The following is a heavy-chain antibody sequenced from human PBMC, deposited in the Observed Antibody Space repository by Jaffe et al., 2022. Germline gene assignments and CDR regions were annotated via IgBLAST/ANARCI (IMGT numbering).Heavy chain of an antibody. Sequence: QLQLQESGPGLVKPSETLSLTCTVSGGSISSTTYSWGWIRQPPGKGLEWIGTIYYTGSTYYNPSLESRVTASVDTSKNQFSLKVSSVTAADSAVYYCARHQFSSADVQHFDYWGQGTLVTVSS. J-gene: IGHJ4*02. CDR1: GGSISSTTYS. CDR2: IYYTGST. D-gene: IGHD6-19*01. CDR3: ARHQFSSADVQHFDY. V-gene: IGHV4-39*01.